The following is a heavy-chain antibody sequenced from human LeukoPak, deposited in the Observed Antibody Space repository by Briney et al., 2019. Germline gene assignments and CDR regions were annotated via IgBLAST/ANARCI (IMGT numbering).Heavy chain of an antibody. J-gene: IGHJ4*02. Sequence: ASVTVSFTAARYTFNFYYVHWVRQAPGQGLEWMGWINANSGVTNYAQNFQGRGTMARDTSISTVYMELSSLRSDDTAVYHCASYGDFSHNLDYWGQGTLVTVSS. CDR1: RYTFNFYY. CDR2: INANSGVT. D-gene: IGHD4-17*01. CDR3: ASYGDFSHNLDY. V-gene: IGHV1-2*02.